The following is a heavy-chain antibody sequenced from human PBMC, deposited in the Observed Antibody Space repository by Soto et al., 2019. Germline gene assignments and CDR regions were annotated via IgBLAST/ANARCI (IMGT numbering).Heavy chain of an antibody. CDR1: GYTFTNYW. J-gene: IGHJ6*02. CDR2: IYPGDSDT. CDR3: ERHGCTRGICYSFFGCYLYNLDV. D-gene: IGHD2-15*01. V-gene: IGHV5-51*01. Sequence: PGESLKISCKASGYTFTNYWITWVRQMPGKGLEWMGIIYPGDSDTRYNPSFHGLVTISADKSISTAYLQWSSLKASDTAMYYCERHGCTRGICYSFFGCYLYNLDVWGQGPTVPACS.